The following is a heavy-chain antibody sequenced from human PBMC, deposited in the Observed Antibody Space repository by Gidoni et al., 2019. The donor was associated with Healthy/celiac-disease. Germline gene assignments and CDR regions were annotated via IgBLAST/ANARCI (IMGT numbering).Heavy chain of an antibody. CDR3: AREVRPLFLIAAAPYGMDV. D-gene: IGHD6-13*01. J-gene: IGHJ6*02. CDR2: IKQDGSEK. CDR1: GFTFSSYW. Sequence: EFQLLESGGGLVQPGGSLSLSCAASGFTFSSYWMRWVRQAPGKGLEWVANIKQDGSEKYYVDSVKGRFNISRDKAKNALYLQMNSLRAEDTAVYYCAREVRPLFLIAAAPYGMDVWGQGTTVTVSS. V-gene: IGHV3-7*03.